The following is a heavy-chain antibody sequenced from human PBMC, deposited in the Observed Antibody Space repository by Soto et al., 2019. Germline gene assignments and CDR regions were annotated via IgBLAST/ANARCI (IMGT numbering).Heavy chain of an antibody. Sequence: SETLSLTCTVSGGSLSSYYWGWIRQPPGKGLECIGYIYYSGSTNYNPSLKSRVTISVDPSKNQFSLKLSSVTAADTAVYYCARDARDGYNYYYYGMDVWGQGPTVTVSS. J-gene: IGHJ6*02. CDR2: IYYSGST. CDR3: ARDARDGYNYYYYGMDV. V-gene: IGHV4-59*13. D-gene: IGHD5-12*01. CDR1: GGSLSSYY.